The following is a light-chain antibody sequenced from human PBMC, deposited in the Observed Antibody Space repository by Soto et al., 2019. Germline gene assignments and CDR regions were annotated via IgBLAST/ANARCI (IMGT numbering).Light chain of an antibody. CDR3: QQSSSVPRT. CDR2: DAS. CDR1: QSVSSN. V-gene: IGKV3-15*01. Sequence: ILMTQSPATLSVSPGERATLSCRASQSVSSNLAWYQQTPGQPPRLLIYDASTRATGIPARFSGSGSGTEFTLTISGLQPEDFATYYCQQSSSVPRTFGQGTRVDLK. J-gene: IGKJ1*01.